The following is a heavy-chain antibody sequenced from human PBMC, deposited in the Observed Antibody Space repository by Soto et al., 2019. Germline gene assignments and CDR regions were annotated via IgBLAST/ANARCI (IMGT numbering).Heavy chain of an antibody. CDR1: GFTFSNYD. V-gene: IGHV3-48*01. CDR2: IRRSSSTI. D-gene: IGHD3-10*01. CDR3: ASPGWVRGVQLDY. J-gene: IGHJ4*02. Sequence: EVQLVESGGGMVQPGGSLRLSCAASGFTFSNYDMNWVRQAPGKGLEWVAYIRRSSSTIDYADSVKGRFTISRDDAKNSLYLQMNSLRAEDTAVYYCASPGWVRGVQLDYWGQGTLVTVSS.